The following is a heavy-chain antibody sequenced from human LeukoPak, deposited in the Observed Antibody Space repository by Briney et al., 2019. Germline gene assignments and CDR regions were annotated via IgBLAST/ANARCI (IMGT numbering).Heavy chain of an antibody. J-gene: IGHJ4*02. CDR2: ISSSGGST. Sequence: PGGSLRLSCAASGFTFSSYAMSWVRQAPGKGLEWVSAISSSGGSTYYADSVKGRFSISRDNSKNTLYLQLNSLRAEDTAVYYCAKEKAGYCSSTSCFDGYDYWGQGTLVTVSS. CDR1: GFTFSSYA. D-gene: IGHD2-2*01. V-gene: IGHV3-23*01. CDR3: AKEKAGYCSSTSCFDGYDY.